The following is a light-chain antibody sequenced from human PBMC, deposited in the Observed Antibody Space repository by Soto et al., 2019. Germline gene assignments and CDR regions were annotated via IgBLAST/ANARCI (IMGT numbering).Light chain of an antibody. CDR2: AAS. J-gene: IGKJ1*01. CDR1: HDITNY. Sequence: DIQMTQSPSSLSASVGDRVTITCQASHDITNYLNWYQQKPGKAPKLLIYAASSLQSGVPSRFSGSGSGTDFTLTISSLQPEDFATYYCQQSYSTPLGFGQGTKVDI. CDR3: QQSYSTPLG. V-gene: IGKV1-39*01.